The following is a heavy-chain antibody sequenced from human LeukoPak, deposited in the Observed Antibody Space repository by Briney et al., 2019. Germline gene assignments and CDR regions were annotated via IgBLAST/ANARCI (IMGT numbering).Heavy chain of an antibody. CDR2: IKQDGSKK. D-gene: IGHD5-24*01. Sequence: GGSLRLSCVASGFTVGNKYMSWVRQAPGKGLEWVANIKQDGSKKSYVDSVKGRFTISRDNAKNSLYLQMNSLRAEDTAIYYCTRVGYIDEGIDYWGQGTLVTVSS. CDR1: GFTVGNKY. CDR3: TRVGYIDEGIDY. J-gene: IGHJ4*02. V-gene: IGHV3-7*04.